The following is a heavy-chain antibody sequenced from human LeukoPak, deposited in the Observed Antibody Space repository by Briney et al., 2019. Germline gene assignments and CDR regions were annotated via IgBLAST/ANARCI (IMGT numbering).Heavy chain of an antibody. V-gene: IGHV1-24*01. Sequence: ASVKVSCKVSGYTLTELSMHWVRQAPGKGLEWMGGFDPEDGETIYAQKFQGRVTMTEDTSTDTAYMELSSLRSEDTAVYYCATAGSRIFGVVINPFEYFQHWGQGTLVTVSS. CDR1: GYTLTELS. CDR3: ATAGSRIFGVVINPFEYFQH. J-gene: IGHJ1*01. D-gene: IGHD3-3*01. CDR2: FDPEDGET.